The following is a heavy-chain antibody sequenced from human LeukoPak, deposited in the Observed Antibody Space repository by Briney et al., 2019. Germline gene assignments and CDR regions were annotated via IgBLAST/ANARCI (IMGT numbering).Heavy chain of an antibody. D-gene: IGHD3-16*02. J-gene: IGHJ4*02. V-gene: IGHV4-59*08. Sequence: SSETLSLTCAVYGGSFSGYYWSWIRQPPGKGLEWIGYIYYSGSTNYNPSLKSRVTISVDTSKNQFSLKLSSVTAADTAVYYCYVWGSYREYWGQGTLVTVSS. CDR3: YVWGSYREY. CDR2: IYYSGST. CDR1: GGSFSGYY.